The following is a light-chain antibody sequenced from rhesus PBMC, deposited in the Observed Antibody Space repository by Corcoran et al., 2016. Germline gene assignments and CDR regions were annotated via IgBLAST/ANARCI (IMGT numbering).Light chain of an antibody. CDR1: QSVSSY. CDR3: LQSSNWPFT. CDR2: GAS. J-gene: IGKJ3*01. Sequence: EIVMTQSPATLALSPGERATLSCRASQSVSSYLAWYQQKPGKAPRLLIYGASSRATGIPDRFSGSGSGTEFTLTIGSLEPEDVGVSFCLQSSNWPFTFGPGTKLDIK. V-gene: IGKV3-24*04.